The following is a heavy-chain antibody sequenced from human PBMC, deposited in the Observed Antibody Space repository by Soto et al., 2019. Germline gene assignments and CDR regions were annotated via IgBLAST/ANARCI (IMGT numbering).Heavy chain of an antibody. Sequence: PSETLSLTCAVSGYSISSGYYWGWLRQPPGKGLEWIGSIHHGGSTYYNPSLNSRVTLSIDMTNNHVSLILNSVTAADTAVYYCARVGPWVPYYYDSSPYTLENWFDPWGQGTLVTVSS. V-gene: IGHV4-38-2*01. D-gene: IGHD3-22*01. CDR2: IHHGGST. CDR3: ARVGPWVPYYYDSSPYTLENWFDP. J-gene: IGHJ5*02. CDR1: GYSISSGYY.